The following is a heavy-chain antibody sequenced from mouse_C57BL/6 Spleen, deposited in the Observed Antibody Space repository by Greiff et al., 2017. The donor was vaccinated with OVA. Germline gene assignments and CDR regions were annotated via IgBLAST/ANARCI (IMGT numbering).Heavy chain of an antibody. CDR1: GFSLTSYG. CDR2: IWRGGST. Sequence: VQRVESGPGLVQPSQSLSITCTVSGFSLTSYGVHWVRQSPGKGLEWLGVIWRGGSTDYNAAFMSRLSITKDNSKSQVFFKMNSLQADDTAIYYCANLRRDWYFDVWGTGTTVTVSS. D-gene: IGHD2-12*01. V-gene: IGHV2-5*01. CDR3: ANLRRDWYFDV. J-gene: IGHJ1*03.